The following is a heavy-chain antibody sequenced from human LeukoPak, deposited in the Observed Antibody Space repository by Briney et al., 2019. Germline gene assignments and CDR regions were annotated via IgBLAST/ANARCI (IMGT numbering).Heavy chain of an antibody. V-gene: IGHV4-39*02. J-gene: IGHJ4*02. CDR3: ARDLSEDFDY. Sequence: SETLSLTCTVSGGSISSSSYYWGWIRQPPGKGLEWLGSIYYSGSTYYNPSLKSRVTISVDTSKNQFSLKLSSVTAADTAVYYCARDLSEDFDYWGQGTLVTVSS. CDR2: IYYSGST. CDR1: GGSISSSSYY.